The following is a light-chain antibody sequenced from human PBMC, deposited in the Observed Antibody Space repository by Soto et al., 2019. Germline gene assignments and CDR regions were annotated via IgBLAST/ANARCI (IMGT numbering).Light chain of an antibody. CDR2: GTS. CDR1: QSISNNH. J-gene: IGKJ4*01. Sequence: EIVLTQSPDTLSLSPGERVTLSCRTSQSISNNHLAWYHQKPVQAPRLLIHGTSNRATGVPDRFSGSGSGTDFTLTFSRLEPEGVAVYYCEYYGTSITFGGGTKVDIK. V-gene: IGKV3-20*01. CDR3: EYYGTSIT.